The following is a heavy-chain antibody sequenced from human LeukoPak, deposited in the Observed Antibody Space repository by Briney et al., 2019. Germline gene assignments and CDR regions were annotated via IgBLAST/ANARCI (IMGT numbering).Heavy chain of an antibody. D-gene: IGHD3-22*01. J-gene: IGHJ4*02. CDR2: IYYSGTA. Sequence: PSETLSLTCTVSGDSLIINNYYWGWIRQPPGKGPEWIGSIYYSGTAYYNASLMSRVTISVDTSKNQFSLRLSSVTAADTAVYYCARERHSSASLDSWGQGTLVTVSS. CDR3: ARERHSSASLDS. V-gene: IGHV4-39*02. CDR1: GDSLIINNYY.